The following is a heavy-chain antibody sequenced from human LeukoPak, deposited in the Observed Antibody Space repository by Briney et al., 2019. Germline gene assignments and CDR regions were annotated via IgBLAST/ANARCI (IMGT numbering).Heavy chain of an antibody. CDR2: IYYSGST. D-gene: IGHD3-22*01. Sequence: SQTLSLTCTVSGGSISSGGYYWSWIRQPPGKGLEWIGYIYYSGSTNYNPSLKSRVTISVDTSKNQFSLKLSSVTAADTAVYYCAREPYYDSSEDYGMDVWGQGTTVTVSS. J-gene: IGHJ6*02. CDR1: GGSISSGGYY. V-gene: IGHV4-61*08. CDR3: AREPYYDSSEDYGMDV.